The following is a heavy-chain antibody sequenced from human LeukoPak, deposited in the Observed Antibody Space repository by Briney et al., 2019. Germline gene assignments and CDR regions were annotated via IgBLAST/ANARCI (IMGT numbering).Heavy chain of an antibody. CDR3: ARVFGYSYGYGPFDY. Sequence: GSLRLSCAASGFTFSSYWSWIRQPPGKGLEWIGYIYYSGSTNYNPSLKSRVTISVDTSKNQFSLKLSSVTAADTAVYYCARVFGYSYGYGPFDYWGQGTLVTVSS. D-gene: IGHD5-18*01. V-gene: IGHV4-59*01. J-gene: IGHJ4*02. CDR1: GFTFSSY. CDR2: IYYSGST.